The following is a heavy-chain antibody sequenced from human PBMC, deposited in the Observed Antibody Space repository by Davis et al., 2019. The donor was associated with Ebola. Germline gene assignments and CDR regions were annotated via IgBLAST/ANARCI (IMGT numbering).Heavy chain of an antibody. V-gene: IGHV1-2*06. J-gene: IGHJ4*02. CDR1: GYTFSGYY. Sequence: ASVKVSCKASGYTFSGYYINWVRQAPGQGLEWMGRVNPYSGGTNYAQKFQGRVTLSRDKSITTAYMQLRGLTSDDTAVYFCAREIDTSGYYGIVYWGQGTLIIVSS. CDR3: AREIDTSGYYGIVY. CDR2: VNPYSGGT. D-gene: IGHD3-22*01.